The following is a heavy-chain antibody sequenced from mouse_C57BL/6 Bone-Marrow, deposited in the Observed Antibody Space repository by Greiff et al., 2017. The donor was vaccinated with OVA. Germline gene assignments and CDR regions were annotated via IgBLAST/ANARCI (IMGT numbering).Heavy chain of an antibody. V-gene: IGHV1-82*01. Sequence: QVQLQQPGPELVKPGASVKISCKASGYAFSSSWMNWVKQRPGKGLEWIGRIYPGDGDTNYNGKFKGKATLTADKSSSTAYMQLSSLTSEDSAVYFCARGRRDYWGQGTTLTVSS. J-gene: IGHJ2*01. CDR2: IYPGDGDT. CDR3: ARGRRDY. CDR1: GYAFSSSW.